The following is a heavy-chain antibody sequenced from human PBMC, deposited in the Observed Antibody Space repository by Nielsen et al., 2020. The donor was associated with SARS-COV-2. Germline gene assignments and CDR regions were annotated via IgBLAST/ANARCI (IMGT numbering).Heavy chain of an antibody. J-gene: IGHJ4*02. CDR3: AKLDGDYVGI. CDR1: GFAFDDYA. V-gene: IGHV3-9*01. CDR2: ISWNSGSI. Sequence: GGSLRLSCVASGFAFDDYAMHWVRQAPGKGLEWVSGISWNSGSIGYADSVKGRFTISRDNAKNSLYLQMNSLRAEDTALYYCAKLDGDYVGIWGQGTLVTVSS. D-gene: IGHD4-17*01.